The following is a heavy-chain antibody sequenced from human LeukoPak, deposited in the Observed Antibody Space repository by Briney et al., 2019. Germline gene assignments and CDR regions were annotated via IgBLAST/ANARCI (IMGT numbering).Heavy chain of an antibody. V-gene: IGHV3-7*01. CDR3: SRDPGRGFDS. D-gene: IGHD1-14*01. CDR1: GFTFSTYW. J-gene: IGHJ4*02. CDR2: IKEDGRQK. Sequence: PGGSLRLSCAAPGFTFSTYWMTWVRQAPGKGLEWAANIKEDGRQKYYVESVKGRFTISRDQAKNSVYLQMNSLRAEDTAVYYCSRDPGRGFDSWGQGTLVTVSA.